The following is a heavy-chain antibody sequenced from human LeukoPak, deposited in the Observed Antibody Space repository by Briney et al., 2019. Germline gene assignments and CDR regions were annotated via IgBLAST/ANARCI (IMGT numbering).Heavy chain of an antibody. CDR2: IYYSGST. J-gene: IGHJ6*02. Sequence: SSETLSLTCTVSGGSISSYYWSWIRQPPGKGLEWIGYIYYSGSTNYNPSLKSRVTISVDTSKNQFSLKLSSVTAADTAVYYCARDGYNRMDVWGQGTTVTVSS. CDR1: GGSISSYY. CDR3: ARDGYNRMDV. V-gene: IGHV4-59*01.